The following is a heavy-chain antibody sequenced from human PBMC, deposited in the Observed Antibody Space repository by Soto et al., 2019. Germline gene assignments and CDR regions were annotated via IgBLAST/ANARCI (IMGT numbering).Heavy chain of an antibody. V-gene: IGHV4-39*01. CDR1: GGSISSSSYY. Sequence: SETLSLTCTVSGGSISSSSYYWGWIRQPPGKGLEWIGSIYDSGSTYYNPSLKSRVTISVDTSKNQFSLKLTSVTAADTAVYYCASQFCSGGACFNWFDPWGHGTLVTVSS. CDR3: ASQFCSGGACFNWFDP. CDR2: IYDSGST. J-gene: IGHJ5*02. D-gene: IGHD2-21*02.